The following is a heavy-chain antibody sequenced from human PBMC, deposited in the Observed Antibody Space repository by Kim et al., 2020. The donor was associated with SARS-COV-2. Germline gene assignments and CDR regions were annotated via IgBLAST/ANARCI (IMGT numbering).Heavy chain of an antibody. V-gene: IGHV6-1*01. D-gene: IGHD5-18*01. CDR3: ARDPGYSYGLDY. Sequence: DYAVSVKSRITINPDTAKNQFSLQLNSVTPEDTAVYYCARDPGYSYGLDYWGQGTLVTVSS. J-gene: IGHJ4*02.